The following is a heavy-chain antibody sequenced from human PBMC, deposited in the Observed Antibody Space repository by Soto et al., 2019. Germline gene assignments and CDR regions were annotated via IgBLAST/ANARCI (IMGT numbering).Heavy chain of an antibody. V-gene: IGHV3-53*01. CDR1: GFTVSSNY. CDR2: IYSGGST. D-gene: IGHD3-22*01. CDR3: ARDRVESGYPEYFQH. J-gene: IGHJ1*01. Sequence: EVQLVESGGGLIQPGGSLRLSCAASGFTVSSNYMSWVRQAPGKGLEWVSAIYSGGSTYYVDSVKGRFTISRDNSKNTLYLQMNSLRAEDTAVYYCARDRVESGYPEYFQHWGQGTLVTVSS.